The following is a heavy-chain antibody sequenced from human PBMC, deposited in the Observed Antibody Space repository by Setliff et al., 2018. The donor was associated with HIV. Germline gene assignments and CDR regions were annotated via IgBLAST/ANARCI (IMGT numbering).Heavy chain of an antibody. CDR2: IDWNGDSV. V-gene: IGHV3-20*04. D-gene: IGHD3-22*01. CDR1: GFTFDDYG. CDR3: AGSRGYFVKAD. Sequence: LSLSCEASGFTFDDYGMSWVRLAPGKGLEWVSGIDWNGDSVGYADSVKGRFTISRDNAKDLLYLQMNSLRGEDTAVYYCAGSRGYFVKADWGQGTLVTVSS. J-gene: IGHJ4*02.